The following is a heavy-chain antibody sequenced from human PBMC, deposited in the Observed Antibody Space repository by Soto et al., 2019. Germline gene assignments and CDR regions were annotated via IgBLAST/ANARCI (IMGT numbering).Heavy chain of an antibody. CDR1: GFTFSSYG. CDR3: ARESSSGWYGGGFDS. J-gene: IGHJ4*02. CDR2: LWYDGSNK. Sequence: QVQLVESGGGVVQPGRSLRLSCAASGFTFSSYGMHWVRQAPGKGLEWVAVLWYDGSNKYYADSVKGRFTISRDNSKNTLYLQMNSLRAENTAVYYCARESSSGWYGGGFDSWGQGTLVTVSS. D-gene: IGHD6-19*01. V-gene: IGHV3-33*01.